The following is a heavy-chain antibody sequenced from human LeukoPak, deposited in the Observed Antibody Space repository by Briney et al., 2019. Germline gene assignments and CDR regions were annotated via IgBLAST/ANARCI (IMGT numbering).Heavy chain of an antibody. V-gene: IGHV3-9*01. D-gene: IGHD5-18*01. Sequence: GRSLRLSCAASGFTFDDHAMHWVRQAPGKGLEWVSGISWNSGSIGYADSVKGRSTISRDNAKNSLYLQMNSLRAEDTALYYCAKDIGYSYGMDVWGQGTTVTVSS. CDR3: AKDIGYSYGMDV. CDR1: GFTFDDHA. J-gene: IGHJ6*02. CDR2: ISWNSGSI.